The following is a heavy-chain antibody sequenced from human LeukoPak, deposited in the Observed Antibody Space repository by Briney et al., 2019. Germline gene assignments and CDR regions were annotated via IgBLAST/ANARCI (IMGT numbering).Heavy chain of an antibody. CDR2: IYYSGST. CDR3: AREHRSSGWWRLIDY. Sequence: SETLSLTCTVSGGSISSGGYYWSWIRQHPGKGLEWIGYIYYSGSTYYNPSLKSRVTISVDTSKNQFSLKLSSVTAADTAVYYCAREHRSSGWWRLIDYWGQGTLVTVSS. D-gene: IGHD6-19*01. J-gene: IGHJ4*02. CDR1: GGSISSGGYY. V-gene: IGHV4-31*03.